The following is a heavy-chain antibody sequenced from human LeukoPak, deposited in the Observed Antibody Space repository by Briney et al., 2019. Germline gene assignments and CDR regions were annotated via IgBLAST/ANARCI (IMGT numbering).Heavy chain of an antibody. CDR3: ARGGYDSSGYYLDKYYFDY. D-gene: IGHD3-22*01. Sequence: GESLKIPCKGSGSSFTSYMIGWVRPLPGKGLERMGIIYPGDSDTRYSPSFQGQVTISADKSISTAYPQWSSLKASDTAMYYCARGGYDSSGYYLDKYYFDYWGQGTLVTVSS. V-gene: IGHV5-51*01. CDR2: IYPGDSDT. CDR1: GSSFTSYM. J-gene: IGHJ4*02.